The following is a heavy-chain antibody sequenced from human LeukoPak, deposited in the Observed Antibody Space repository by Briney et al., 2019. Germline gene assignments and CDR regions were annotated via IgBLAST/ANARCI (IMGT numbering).Heavy chain of an antibody. CDR1: GFTFSSYG. Sequence: PGRSLRLSCAASGFTFSSYGMHWVRQAPGKGLEWVAVISYDGSNKYYADSVKGRFTISRDNSKNTLYLQMNSLRAEDTAVYYCAKGIRSSSWYCFDYWGQGTLVSVSS. V-gene: IGHV3-30*18. CDR2: ISYDGSNK. J-gene: IGHJ4*02. CDR3: AKGIRSSSWYCFDY. D-gene: IGHD6-13*01.